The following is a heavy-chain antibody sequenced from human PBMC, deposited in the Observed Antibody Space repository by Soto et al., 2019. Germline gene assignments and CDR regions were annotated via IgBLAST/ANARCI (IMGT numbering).Heavy chain of an antibody. V-gene: IGHV1-3*01. J-gene: IGHJ6*02. Sequence: QVQLVQSGAEVKKPGASVKVSCKASGYTFTSYAMHWVRQAPGQRLEWMGWINAGNGNTKYSQKFQGRVTITRDTSASTAYMELSSMRSEDTAVYYCAREGVNYYYYGMDVWGQGTTVTVSS. CDR3: AREGVNYYYYGMDV. D-gene: IGHD3-16*01. CDR2: INAGNGNT. CDR1: GYTFTSYA.